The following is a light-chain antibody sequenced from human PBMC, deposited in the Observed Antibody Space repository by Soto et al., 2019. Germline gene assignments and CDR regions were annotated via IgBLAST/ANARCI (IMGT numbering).Light chain of an antibody. CDR1: SSNIGINY. CDR2: RNN. V-gene: IGLV1-47*01. J-gene: IGLJ7*01. CDR3: AAWDDSLSGPV. Sequence: QLVLTQPPSASGTPGQRVTISCSGSSSNIGINYVYWYQQLPGTAPKLLIYRNNQRPSGGPYRFSGSKSGTSASLAISGRRSEDEADYYCAAWDDSLSGPVFGGGTQRTVL.